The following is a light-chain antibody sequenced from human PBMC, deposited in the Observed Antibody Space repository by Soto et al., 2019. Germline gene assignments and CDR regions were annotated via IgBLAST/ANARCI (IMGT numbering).Light chain of an antibody. J-gene: IGKJ3*01. CDR1: QSVSSSY. Sequence: EIVLTQSPGTLSLSPGERATLSCRASQSVSSSYLAWYQQKPGQPPRLLIYGASSRATGIPDRFGGRGSGNDVTLTISRLEPEDFAVYYCQQYGSSLFGAGTKVDIK. CDR2: GAS. V-gene: IGKV3-20*01. CDR3: QQYGSSL.